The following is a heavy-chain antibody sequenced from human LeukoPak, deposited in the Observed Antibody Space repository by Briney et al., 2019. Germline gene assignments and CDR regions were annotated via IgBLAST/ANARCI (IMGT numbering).Heavy chain of an antibody. V-gene: IGHV3-48*03. J-gene: IGHJ4*02. D-gene: IGHD5-24*01. CDR1: GFTFSSYE. Sequence: PGGSLRLSCAASGFTFSSYEMNWVRQAPGKGLEWVSYISSSGSTIYYADSVKGRFTISRDNAKNSLYLQMNSLTPEDTALYYCVKGRCDGSCHTREFDYWGQGTQVTVFS. CDR2: ISSSGSTI. CDR3: VKGRCDGSCHTREFDY.